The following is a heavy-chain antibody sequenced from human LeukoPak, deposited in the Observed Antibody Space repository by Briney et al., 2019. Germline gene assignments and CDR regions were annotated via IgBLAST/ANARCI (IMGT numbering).Heavy chain of an antibody. V-gene: IGHV3-48*04. D-gene: IGHD6-13*01. CDR1: GFTFSSYS. Sequence: GGSLRLSCAASGFTFSSYSMNWVRQAPGKGLEWVSYISSSSSTIYYADSVKSRFTISRDNAKNSLYLQMNSLRAEDTAVYYCARGSSSWAYDAFDIWGQGTMVTVSS. CDR3: ARGSSSWAYDAFDI. J-gene: IGHJ3*02. CDR2: ISSSSSTI.